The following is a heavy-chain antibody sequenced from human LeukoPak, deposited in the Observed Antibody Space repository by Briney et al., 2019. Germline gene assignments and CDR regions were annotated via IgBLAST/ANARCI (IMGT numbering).Heavy chain of an antibody. CDR1: GGSISSGGYY. CDR3: ARGGYCSSTSCCTRWFDP. Sequence: KPSETLSLTCTVSGGSISSGGYYWRWIRQHPGKGLEWIGYIYYSGSTYYNQSLKSRVTISVDTSKNQFSLKLSSVTAADTAVYYCARGGYCSSTSCCTRWFDPWGQGTLVTVSS. D-gene: IGHD2-2*02. J-gene: IGHJ5*02. V-gene: IGHV4-31*03. CDR2: IYYSGST.